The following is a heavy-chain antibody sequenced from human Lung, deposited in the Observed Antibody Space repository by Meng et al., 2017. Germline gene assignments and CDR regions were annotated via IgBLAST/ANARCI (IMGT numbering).Heavy chain of an antibody. D-gene: IGHD2-15*01. Sequence: QVQLQQWGAGELKPSETLSLTCAVYVGSFRGYQWNWIRQSPGKGLEWIGDINHRGRTNYNPSLKSRVTISVDTSKNQFSLKLSSVTAADTAVYYCARDQGGAGGYWGQGTLVTVSS. CDR2: INHRGRT. J-gene: IGHJ4*02. CDR3: ARDQGGAGGY. CDR1: VGSFRGYQ. V-gene: IGHV4-34*01.